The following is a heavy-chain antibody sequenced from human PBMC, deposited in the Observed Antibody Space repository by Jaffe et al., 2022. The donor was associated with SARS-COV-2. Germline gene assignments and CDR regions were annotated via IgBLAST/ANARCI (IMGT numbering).Heavy chain of an antibody. CDR2: IYHSGST. V-gene: IGHV4-4*02. D-gene: IGHD4-4*01. J-gene: IGHJ6*02. CDR1: GGSISSSNW. Sequence: QVQLQESGPGLVKPSGTLSLTCAVSGGSISSSNWWSWVRQPPGKGLEWIGEIYHSGSTNYNPSLKSRVTISVDKSKNQFSLKLSSVTAADTAVYYCARFEGRLQVPLYYYYGMDVWGQGTTVTVSS. CDR3: ARFEGRLQVPLYYYYGMDV.